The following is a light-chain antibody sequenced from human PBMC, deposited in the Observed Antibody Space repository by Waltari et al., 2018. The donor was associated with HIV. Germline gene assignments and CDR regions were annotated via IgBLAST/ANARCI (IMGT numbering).Light chain of an antibody. V-gene: IGLV4-69*01. CDR3: QTWGTGIVV. CDR2: LSTNGSH. CDR1: SGHTNYA. Sequence: QVVLTQSPSASASLGASVKLTCTLSSGHTNYAIARHQQQPEKGPRYLMRLSTNGSHTKGDGIPDRFSGSSSGAERYLTISSLQSEDEADYYCQTWGTGIVVFGGGTKLTVL. J-gene: IGLJ2*01.